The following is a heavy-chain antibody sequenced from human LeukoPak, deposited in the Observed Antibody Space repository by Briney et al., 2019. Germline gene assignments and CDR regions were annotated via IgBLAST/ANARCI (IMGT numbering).Heavy chain of an antibody. CDR1: GFTFSSYS. D-gene: IGHD5-24*01. J-gene: IGHJ4*02. Sequence: PGGSLRLSCAASGFTFSSYSMNWVRQAPGKGLEWVSSISSSSSYIYYADSVKGRFTISRDNAKNSLYLQMNSLRAEDTAVYHCARDRVEMATTLFSYWGQGTLVTVSS. V-gene: IGHV3-21*01. CDR2: ISSSSSYI. CDR3: ARDRVEMATTLFSY.